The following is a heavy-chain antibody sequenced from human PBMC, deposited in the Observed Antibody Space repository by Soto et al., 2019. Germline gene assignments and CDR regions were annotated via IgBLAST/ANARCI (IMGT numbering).Heavy chain of an antibody. J-gene: IGHJ6*02. CDR2: IYSGGST. D-gene: IGHD4-17*01. Sequence: LRLSCAASGFTFSINYMSWVRQAPGKGLEWVSVIYSGGSTYYADSVKGRFTISRDNSKNTLYLQMNSLRAEDTAVYYCARDTRTAPFYYYYGMDVWGQGTTVNVS. V-gene: IGHV3-53*01. CDR1: GFTFSINY. CDR3: ARDTRTAPFYYYYGMDV.